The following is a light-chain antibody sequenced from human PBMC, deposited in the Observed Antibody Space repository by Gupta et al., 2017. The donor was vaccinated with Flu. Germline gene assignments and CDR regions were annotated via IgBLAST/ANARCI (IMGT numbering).Light chain of an antibody. Sequence: SALTQPASVSGSPGQSITISCTGTSSDVGGYNYVSWYQQHPGKAPKLMIYEVSNRHSGVANRFSGSKYGNTAALTIAGLQAEDEADYYCSSDTSSSTLYVFGTGTKVTVL. CDR2: EVS. CDR1: SSDVGGYNY. CDR3: SSDTSSSTLYV. J-gene: IGLJ1*01. V-gene: IGLV2-14*01.